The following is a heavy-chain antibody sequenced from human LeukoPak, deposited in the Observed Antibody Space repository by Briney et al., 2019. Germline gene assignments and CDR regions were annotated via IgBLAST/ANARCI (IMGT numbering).Heavy chain of an antibody. J-gene: IGHJ3*02. V-gene: IGHV3-11*01. CDR3: ATRSGGSCYSGLCAFDI. Sequence: GGSLRLSCAASGFTFSDYYMSWIRQAPGKGLEWVSYISSSGSTIYYADSVKGRFTISRDNSKNTLYLQMNSLRAEDTAVYYCATRSGGSCYSGLCAFDIWGQGTMVTVSS. D-gene: IGHD2-15*01. CDR2: ISSSGSTI. CDR1: GFTFSDYY.